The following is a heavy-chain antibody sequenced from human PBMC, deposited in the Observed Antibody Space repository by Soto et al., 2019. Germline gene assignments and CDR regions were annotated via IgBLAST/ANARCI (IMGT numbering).Heavy chain of an antibody. CDR3: ARVPYYFTSGTDYGMDV. J-gene: IGHJ6*02. CDR1: GFTFSDYY. D-gene: IGHD3-10*01. V-gene: IGHV3-11*06. CDR2: ISSSGGYT. Sequence: GGSLSLSCAASGFTFSDYYMTWIRQAPGKGPDWVSYISSSGGYTNYADSVNGRFTVSRDNAKNSLYLQMHSLRAEDTAVYYCARVPYYFTSGTDYGMDVWGQGTTVTVSS.